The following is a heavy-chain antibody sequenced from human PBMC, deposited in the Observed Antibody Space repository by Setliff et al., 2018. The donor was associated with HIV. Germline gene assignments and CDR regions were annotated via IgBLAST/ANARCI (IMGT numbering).Heavy chain of an antibody. CDR3: AREVNIPVRGITDDAFDI. CDR2: IYYSGNS. D-gene: IGHD3-10*01. CDR1: GASMSSGDYY. J-gene: IGHJ3*02. V-gene: IGHV4-30-4*08. Sequence: SETLSLTCTVSGASMSSGDYYWSWLRQPPGKGLEWIGYIYYSGNSYYNPSLKSRVTLSVDTSKNQFSLKVNSVTAADTAVYYCAREVNIPVRGITDDAFDIWGQGTMVTVSS.